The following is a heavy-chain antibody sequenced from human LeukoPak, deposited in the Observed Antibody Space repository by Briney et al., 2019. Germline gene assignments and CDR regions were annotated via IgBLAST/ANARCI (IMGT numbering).Heavy chain of an antibody. V-gene: IGHV5-10-1*01. D-gene: IGHD3-10*01. CDR1: GYSFSSYW. Sequence: GESLKISRKGSGYSFSSYWINWVRLVPGKGLEWMGRIDPSDSYTNYNPSFQGHVTISADKSISTAYLQWSSLKASDTAIYYCARHTISDYWGQGTQVTVSS. CDR2: IDPSDSYT. CDR3: ARHTISDY. J-gene: IGHJ4*02.